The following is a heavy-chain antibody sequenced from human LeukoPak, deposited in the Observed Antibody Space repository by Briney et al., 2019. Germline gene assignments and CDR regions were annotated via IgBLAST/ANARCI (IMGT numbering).Heavy chain of an antibody. D-gene: IGHD2-2*01. V-gene: IGHV4-30-2*01. CDR1: GGSISSGGYY. J-gene: IGHJ4*02. CDR2: IYHSGST. CDR3: ARDMRSTSCLDY. Sequence: SQTLSLTCTVSGGSISSGGYYWSWIRQPPGKGLEWIGYIYHSGSTYYNPSLKSRVTISVDRSRNQFSLKLSSVTAADTAVYYCARDMRSTSCLDYWGQGTLVTVSS.